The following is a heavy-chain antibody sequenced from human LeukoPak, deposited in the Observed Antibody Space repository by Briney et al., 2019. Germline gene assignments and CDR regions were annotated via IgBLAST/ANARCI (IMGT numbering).Heavy chain of an antibody. CDR2: IYPGDSDT. Sequence: GESLKISCKGSGYSFTSYWIGWVRQMPGKGLEWMGIIYPGDSDTRYSPSFQGQVTISADKSISTAYLQWSSLKASDTAMYYCARRGDCGGDCKYNWFDPRGQGTLVTVSS. CDR1: GYSFTSYW. D-gene: IGHD2-21*02. CDR3: ARRGDCGGDCKYNWFDP. V-gene: IGHV5-51*01. J-gene: IGHJ5*02.